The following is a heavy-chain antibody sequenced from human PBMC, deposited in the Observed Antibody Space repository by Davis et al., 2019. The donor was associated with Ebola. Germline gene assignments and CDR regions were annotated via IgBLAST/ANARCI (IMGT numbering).Heavy chain of an antibody. V-gene: IGHV1-2*06. CDR1: GYTFTGYY. CDR2: INPNSGGT. J-gene: IGHJ6*02. CDR3: ARDQDIVVVPAASYGMDV. Sequence: ASVKVSCKASGYTFTGYYMHWVRQAPGQGLEWMGRINPNSGGTNYAQKFQGRVTMTRDTSISTAYMELSRLRSDDTAVYYCARDQDIVVVPAASYGMDVWGQGTTVTVSS. D-gene: IGHD2-2*01.